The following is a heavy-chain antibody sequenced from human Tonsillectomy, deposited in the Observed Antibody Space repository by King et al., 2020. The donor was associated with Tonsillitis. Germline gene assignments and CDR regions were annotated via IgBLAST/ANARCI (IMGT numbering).Heavy chain of an antibody. CDR1: GFTFSGSA. V-gene: IGHV3-73*02. Sequence: VQLVESGGGLVQPGGSLKLSCAASGFTFSGSAMHWVRQASGKGLELVGRISSKANSYATAFSASVKGRFTISRDDSKNTAYLQMNSLKTEDTAVYYCTRPIVASAVAGQDYWGQGTLVTVSS. J-gene: IGHJ4*02. CDR2: ISSKANSYAT. D-gene: IGHD6-19*01. CDR3: TRPIVASAVAGQDY.